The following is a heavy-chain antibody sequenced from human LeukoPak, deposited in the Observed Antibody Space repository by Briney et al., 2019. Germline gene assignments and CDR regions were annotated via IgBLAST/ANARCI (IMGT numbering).Heavy chain of an antibody. CDR2: ISSSGSTI. J-gene: IGHJ4*02. V-gene: IGHV3-48*03. D-gene: IGHD5-18*01. Sequence: GGSLRLSCGASGFTFSSYEMNWVRQAPGKGLEWVSYISSSGSTIYYADSVKGRFTISRDNAKNSLYLQMNSLRAEDTAVYYCASGQLWPYFDYWGQGTLVTVSS. CDR1: GFTFSSYE. CDR3: ASGQLWPYFDY.